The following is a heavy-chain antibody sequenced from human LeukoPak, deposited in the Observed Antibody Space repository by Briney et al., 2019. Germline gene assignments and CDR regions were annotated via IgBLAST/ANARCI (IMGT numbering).Heavy chain of an antibody. CDR3: ARESYGDYLAWFDP. J-gene: IGHJ5*02. V-gene: IGHV3-21*01. CDR2: ISSSSSYI. CDR1: GLTFSSHW. D-gene: IGHD4-17*01. Sequence: GGSLRLSCAASGLTFSSHWMHWVRQPPGKGLEWVSSISSSSSYIYYADSVKGRFTISRDNAKNSLYLQMNSLRAEDTAVYYCARESYGDYLAWFDPWGQGTLVTVSS.